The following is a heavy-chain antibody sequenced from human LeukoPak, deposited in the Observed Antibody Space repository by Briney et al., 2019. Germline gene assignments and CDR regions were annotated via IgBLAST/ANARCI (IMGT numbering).Heavy chain of an antibody. CDR3: ARRDGSSWYNWFDP. V-gene: IGHV4-30-4*08. J-gene: IGHJ5*02. Sequence: PSQTLSLTCTVSGGFISSGDYYWSWIRQPPGKGLEWIGYIYYSGSTYYNPSLKSRVTISVDTSKNQFSLKLSSVTAADTAVYYCARRDGSSWYNWFDPWGQGTLVTVSS. CDR2: IYYSGST. D-gene: IGHD6-13*01. CDR1: GGFISSGDYY.